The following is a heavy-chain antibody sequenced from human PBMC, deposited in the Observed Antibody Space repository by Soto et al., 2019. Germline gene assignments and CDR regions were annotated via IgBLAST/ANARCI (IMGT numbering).Heavy chain of an antibody. Sequence: QVQLRESGPGLVKPSETLSLTCTVSGGSISNHYWSWIRQPPGKGLEWIGYIYYNGNTNYNPSLKSRVTMSVDTSKHQISLTLSSVTAADTAVYYCARANWYSEYWGQGTLVTVSS. D-gene: IGHD7-27*01. J-gene: IGHJ4*02. CDR1: GGSISNHY. CDR3: ARANWYSEY. V-gene: IGHV4-59*11. CDR2: IYYNGNT.